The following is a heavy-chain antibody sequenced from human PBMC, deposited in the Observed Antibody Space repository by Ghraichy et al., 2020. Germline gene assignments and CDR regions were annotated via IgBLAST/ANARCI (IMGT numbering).Heavy chain of an antibody. J-gene: IGHJ5*02. CDR1: GGSISHYY. CDR2: IYYSGST. V-gene: IGHV4-59*01. D-gene: IGHD2-2*01. CDR3: AMFKREGYQLLSSWFDP. Sequence: SETLSLTCTVSGGSISHYYWSWIRQPPGKGLEWIGYIYYSGSTNYNPSLKSRVTISVDTSKNQFSLILSSVTAADTAVYYCAMFKREGYQLLSSWFDPWGQGTLVTVSS.